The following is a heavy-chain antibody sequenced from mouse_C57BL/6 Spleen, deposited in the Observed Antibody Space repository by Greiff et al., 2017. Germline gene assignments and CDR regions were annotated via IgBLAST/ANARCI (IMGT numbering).Heavy chain of an antibody. CDR3: ARSSTTVVARDWFAY. J-gene: IGHJ3*01. V-gene: IGHV1-69*01. Sequence: QVQLQQPGAELVMPGASVKLSCKASGYTFTSYWMHWVKQRPGQGLEWIGEIDPSDSYTNYNQKFKGKSTLTVDKSSSTAYMQLSSLTSEDSAVYYCARSSTTVVARDWFAYWGQGTLVTVSA. CDR2: IDPSDSYT. D-gene: IGHD1-1*01. CDR1: GYTFTSYW.